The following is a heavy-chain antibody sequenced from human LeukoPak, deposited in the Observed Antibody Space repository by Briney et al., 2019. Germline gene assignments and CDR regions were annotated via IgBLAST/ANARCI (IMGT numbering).Heavy chain of an antibody. V-gene: IGHV4-59*08. CDR1: GGSISSYF. Sequence: SETLSLTCSVSGGSISSYFWSWIRQPPGKGLEWIGYVYYSGSTNYNPSLKSRVTISIDTSKNQFSLKLSSVTAADTAVYYCATQAAGGPLEFWGQGTLATVSS. CDR3: ATQAAGGPLEF. D-gene: IGHD2-15*01. CDR2: VYYSGST. J-gene: IGHJ4*02.